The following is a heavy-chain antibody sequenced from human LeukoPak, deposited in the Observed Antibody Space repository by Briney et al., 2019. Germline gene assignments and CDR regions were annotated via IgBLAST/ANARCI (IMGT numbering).Heavy chain of an antibody. CDR1: GFTFSSYA. CDR2: ISGSGGST. D-gene: IGHD5-18*01. Sequence: GGSLRLSCAASGFTFSSYAMSRVRQAPGKGLDWVSSISGSGGSTYDADSVKGRFTISRDNSKNTLYLQMNSLRAEDTAAYYCATSGYSFMPFDPWGQGTLVTVSS. J-gene: IGHJ5*02. V-gene: IGHV3-23*01. CDR3: ATSGYSFMPFDP.